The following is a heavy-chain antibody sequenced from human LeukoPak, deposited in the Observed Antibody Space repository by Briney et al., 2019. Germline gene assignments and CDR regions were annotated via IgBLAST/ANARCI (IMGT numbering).Heavy chain of an antibody. CDR3: ARVHCSGGSCYSRLAPAAGYRYYFDY. Sequence: SSVKVSCKASGYTFTSYDIIWVRQATAHPREWTGWMNPNSGNTGYAQKFQGRVTMTRNTSISTAYMELSSLRSEDTAVYYCARVHCSGGSCYSRLAPAAGYRYYFDYWGQGTLVTVSS. CDR1: GYTFTSYD. CDR2: MNPNSGNT. V-gene: IGHV1-8*01. D-gene: IGHD2-15*01. J-gene: IGHJ4*02.